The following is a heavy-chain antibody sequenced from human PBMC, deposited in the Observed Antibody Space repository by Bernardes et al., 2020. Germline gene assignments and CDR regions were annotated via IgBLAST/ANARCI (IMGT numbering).Heavy chain of an antibody. V-gene: IGHV1-18*01. Sequence: WIRQPPGKGLEWMGWISAYNGNTNYAQKLQGRVTMTTDTSTSTAYMELRSLRSDDTAVYYCARGGDYYGMDVWGQGTTVTVSS. CDR2: ISAYNGNT. CDR3: ARGGDYYGMDV. D-gene: IGHD2-15*01. J-gene: IGHJ6*02.